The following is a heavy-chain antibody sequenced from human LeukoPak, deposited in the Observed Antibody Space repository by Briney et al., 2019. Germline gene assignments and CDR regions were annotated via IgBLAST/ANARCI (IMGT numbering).Heavy chain of an antibody. CDR2: IYHSGST. CDR1: GYSISSGYY. D-gene: IGHD3-9*01. CDR3: ARGNLFYDILTGFDY. J-gene: IGHJ4*02. V-gene: IGHV4-38-2*02. Sequence: SETLSLTCTVSGYSISSGYYWGWIRQPPGKGLEWIGSIYHSGSTYYNPSLKSRVTISVDTSKNQFSLKLSSVTAADTAVYYCARGNLFYDILTGFDYWGQGTLVTVSS.